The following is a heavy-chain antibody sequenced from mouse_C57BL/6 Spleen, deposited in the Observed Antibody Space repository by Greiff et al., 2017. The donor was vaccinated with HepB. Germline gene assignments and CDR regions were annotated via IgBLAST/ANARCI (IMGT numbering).Heavy chain of an antibody. CDR3: TSGVSITTVANPHWYFDV. CDR1: GYTFTSYW. J-gene: IGHJ1*03. D-gene: IGHD1-1*01. Sequence: VQLQESGTVLARPGASVKMSCKTSGYTFTSYWMHWVKQRPGQGLEWIGAIYPGNSDTSYNQKFKGKAKLTAVTSASTAYMELSSLTNEDSAVYYCTSGVSITTVANPHWYFDVWGTGTTVTVSS. CDR2: IYPGNSDT. V-gene: IGHV1-5*01.